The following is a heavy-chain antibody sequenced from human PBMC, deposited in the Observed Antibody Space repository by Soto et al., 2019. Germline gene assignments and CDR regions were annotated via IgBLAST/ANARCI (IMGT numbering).Heavy chain of an antibody. Sequence: ASVKVSCKASGYTFTSYYMNWVRQAPGQGLEWLGIINPSGGYTTYAQRFLGRVTMTSDTSTSTVHMELGSLTPEDTAVYYCARGGGIVVATAPYDHWGQGTLVTVSS. CDR2: INPSGGYT. CDR3: ARGGGIVVATAPYDH. CDR1: GYTFTSYY. J-gene: IGHJ4*02. D-gene: IGHD2-21*02. V-gene: IGHV1-46*03.